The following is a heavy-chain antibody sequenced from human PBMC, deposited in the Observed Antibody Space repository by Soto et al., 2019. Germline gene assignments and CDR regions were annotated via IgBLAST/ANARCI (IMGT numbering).Heavy chain of an antibody. D-gene: IGHD5-12*01. CDR1: GYTFTSYA. J-gene: IGHJ5*02. CDR2: INAGNGNT. CDR3: ASLDGYNFGT. V-gene: IGHV1-3*01. Sequence: QVQLVQSGAEVKKPGASVKVSCKASGYTFTSYAMHWVRQAPGQRLEWMGWINAGNGNTKYSQKFQGRVTITRDTSASTAYMKLSSLRSEDTAVYYCASLDGYNFGTWGQGTLVTVSS.